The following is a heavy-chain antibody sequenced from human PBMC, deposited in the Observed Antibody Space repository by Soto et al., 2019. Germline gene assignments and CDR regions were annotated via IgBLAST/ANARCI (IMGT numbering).Heavy chain of an antibody. J-gene: IGHJ4*02. CDR3: ARQSSSWYGGFDY. CDR1: GGTFSSYA. Sequence: SVKVSCKASGGTFSSYAISWVRQAPGQGLEWMGGIIPIFGTANYAQKFQGRVTITADKSTSTAYMELSSLRSEDTAVYYCARQSSSWYGGFDYWGQGTLVTVSS. V-gene: IGHV1-69*06. D-gene: IGHD6-13*01. CDR2: IIPIFGTA.